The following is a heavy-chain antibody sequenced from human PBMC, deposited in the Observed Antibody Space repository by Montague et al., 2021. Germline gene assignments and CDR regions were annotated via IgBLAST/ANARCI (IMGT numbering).Heavy chain of an antibody. V-gene: IGHV4-39*01. CDR2: IYYNGTT. CDR3: ARSLYCRGGSCYSGFDP. Sequence: SETLSLTRTVSGGSISSASYYWGWIRQPPGKGLEFIGVIYYNGTTYHNPSLKSRVTVSMDTSKNQFSPKLSSVTAADTAVYYCARSLYCRGGSCYSGFDPWGQGTLVTASS. J-gene: IGHJ5*02. CDR1: GGSISSASYY. D-gene: IGHD2-15*01.